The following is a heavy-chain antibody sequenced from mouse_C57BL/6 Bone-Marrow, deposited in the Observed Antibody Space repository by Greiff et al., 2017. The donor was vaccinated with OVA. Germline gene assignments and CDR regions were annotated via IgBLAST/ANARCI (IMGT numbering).Heavy chain of an antibody. CDR2: ISSGGSYT. CDR1: GFTFSSYG. Sequence: EVQGVESGGDLVKPGGSLKLSCAASGFTFSSYGMSWVRQTPDKRLEWVATISSGGSYTYYPDSVKGRFTISRDNAKNTLYLQMSSLKSEDTAMYYCARADARPPYAMDYWGQGTSVTVSS. CDR3: ARADARPPYAMDY. D-gene: IGHD3-3*01. V-gene: IGHV5-6*01. J-gene: IGHJ4*01.